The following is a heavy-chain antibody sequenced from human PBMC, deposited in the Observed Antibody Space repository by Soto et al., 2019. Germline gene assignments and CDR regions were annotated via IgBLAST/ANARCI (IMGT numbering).Heavy chain of an antibody. D-gene: IGHD4-17*01. CDR3: AKTASMTIRDGFGH. CDR2: INPNSGNT. J-gene: IGHJ4*02. Sequence: ASVKVSCKASGYTFTSYDINWVRQATGQGLEWMGWINPNSGNTGYAQKFQGRVTMSRNTSISTAYMELSSLRSEDTALYYCAKTASMTIRDGFGHWGQGTLVTVSS. V-gene: IGHV1-8*01. CDR1: GYTFTSYD.